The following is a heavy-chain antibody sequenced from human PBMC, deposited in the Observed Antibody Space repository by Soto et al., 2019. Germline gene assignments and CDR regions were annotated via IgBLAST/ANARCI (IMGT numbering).Heavy chain of an antibody. CDR3: AKGRGNYYYYYYMDV. Sequence: PGGSLRLSCAASGFTFDDYAMHWVRQAPGKGLEWVSGISWNSGSIGYADSVKGRFTISRDNAKNSLYLQMNSLRAEDTALYYCAKGRGNYYYYYYMDVWGKGTTVTVSS. V-gene: IGHV3-9*01. D-gene: IGHD3-16*01. J-gene: IGHJ6*03. CDR1: GFTFDDYA. CDR2: ISWNSGSI.